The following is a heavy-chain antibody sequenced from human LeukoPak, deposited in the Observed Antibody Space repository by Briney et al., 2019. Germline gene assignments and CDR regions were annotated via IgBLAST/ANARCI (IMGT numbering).Heavy chain of an antibody. CDR1: GFTFSNYA. Sequence: GSLRLSCAASGFTFSNYAMHWVRQAPGRGPEYVSFISSDGGDTYHANSAKGRFTISRDNSKNTVYLQMGSLRAEDMAVYYCAKGLSGSYSFDYWGQGTLVAVSS. V-gene: IGHV3-64*01. CDR2: ISSDGGDT. D-gene: IGHD1-26*01. J-gene: IGHJ4*02. CDR3: AKGLSGSYSFDY.